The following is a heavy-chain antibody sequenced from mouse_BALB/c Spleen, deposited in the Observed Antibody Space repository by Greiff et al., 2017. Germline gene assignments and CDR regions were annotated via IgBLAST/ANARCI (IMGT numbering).Heavy chain of an antibody. Sequence: EVKLVESGGGLVKPGGSLKLSCAASGFTFSDYYMYWVRQTPEKRLEWVATISDGGSYTYYPDSVKGRFTISRDNAKNNLYLQMSSLKSEDTAMYYCARPGDYDEVFAYWGQGTLVTVSA. CDR2: ISDGGSYT. CDR1: GFTFSDYY. J-gene: IGHJ3*01. V-gene: IGHV5-4*02. D-gene: IGHD2-4*01. CDR3: ARPGDYDEVFAY.